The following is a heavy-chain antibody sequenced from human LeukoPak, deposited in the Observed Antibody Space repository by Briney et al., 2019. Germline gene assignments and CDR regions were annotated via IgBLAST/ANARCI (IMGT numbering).Heavy chain of an antibody. Sequence: GGSLRLSCAASGFTFSSYAMHWVRQAPGKGLEWVAVISYDGSNKYYADSVKGRFTISRDNSKNTLYLQMNSLRAEDTAVYYCARDRDSSSWCVFDYWGQGTLVTVSS. V-gene: IGHV3-30-3*01. CDR2: ISYDGSNK. CDR1: GFTFSSYA. J-gene: IGHJ4*02. CDR3: ARDRDSSSWCVFDY. D-gene: IGHD6-13*01.